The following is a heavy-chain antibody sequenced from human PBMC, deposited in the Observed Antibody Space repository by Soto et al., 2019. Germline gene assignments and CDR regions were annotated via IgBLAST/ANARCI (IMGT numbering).Heavy chain of an antibody. D-gene: IGHD3-16*02. CDR2: IIPIFGTA. CDR1: GGTFSSYA. V-gene: IGHV1-69*06. Sequence: SVKVSCKASGGTFSSYAISWVRQAPGQGLEWMGGIIPIFGTANYAQKFQGRVTITADKTTSTAYMELSSLRSEDTAVYYCARDVYDYVWGSYRCAFDIWGQGTMVTVSS. CDR3: ARDVYDYVWGSYRCAFDI. J-gene: IGHJ3*02.